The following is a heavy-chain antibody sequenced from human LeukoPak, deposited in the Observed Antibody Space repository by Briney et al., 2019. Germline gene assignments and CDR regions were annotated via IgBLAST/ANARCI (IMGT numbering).Heavy chain of an antibody. CDR1: GYTFTGYY. CDR3: ARWGYTNNYYYFDY. Sequence: VASVKVSCKASGYTFTGYYIHWVRQAPGQGLEWMGIINPGDGTTSYAQKFQGRVTMTRDTSTSTVYMELRSLRSEDTAVYYCARWGYTNNYYYFDYWGQGTLVTVSS. CDR2: INPGDGTT. J-gene: IGHJ4*02. D-gene: IGHD2-2*02. V-gene: IGHV1-46*01.